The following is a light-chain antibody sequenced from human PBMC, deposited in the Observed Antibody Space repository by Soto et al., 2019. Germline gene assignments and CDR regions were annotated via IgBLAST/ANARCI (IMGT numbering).Light chain of an antibody. J-gene: IGKJ2*01. CDR2: GAS. CDR3: QQYNNWPPYT. Sequence: EIVLTQSPATLSVSPGNRATLSRRASQSVNSDLAWYQQKPGQAPRLLIYGASTRATGTPTRFSGSGSGTEFTLTISSLQSEDFAVYFCQQYNNWPPYTFGQGTKLEIK. CDR1: QSVNSD. V-gene: IGKV3-15*01.